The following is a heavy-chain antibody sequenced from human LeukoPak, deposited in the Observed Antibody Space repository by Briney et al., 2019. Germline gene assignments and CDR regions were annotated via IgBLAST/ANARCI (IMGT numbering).Heavy chain of an antibody. CDR2: IVSDGYKS. J-gene: IGHJ4*02. D-gene: IGHD3-3*01. V-gene: IGHV3-23*01. Sequence: GGSLRLSCAASGFTFSSYPMNWVRQAPGRGPEWVSTIVSDGYKSYYADSVRGRFAVSRDNSQNTIYLQMNSLTAEDTAVYYCAKDLFLFFGDSRGQGALVTVSS. CDR3: AKDLFLFFGDS. CDR1: GFTFSSYP.